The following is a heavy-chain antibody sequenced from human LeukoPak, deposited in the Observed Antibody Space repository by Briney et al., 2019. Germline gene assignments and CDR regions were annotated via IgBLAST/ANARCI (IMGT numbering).Heavy chain of an antibody. J-gene: IGHJ4*02. CDR3: ARDRTEDRFDY. CDR1: GFTFSNHG. CDR2: ISSSGTTI. Sequence: GGSLRLSCAASGFTFSNHGMQWVRQAPGKGLEWVSFISSSGTTISYADSVKGRFTISRDDAKNSLYLQMNSLRGEDTALYYCARDRTEDRFDYWGQGTLVTVSS. V-gene: IGHV3-48*03.